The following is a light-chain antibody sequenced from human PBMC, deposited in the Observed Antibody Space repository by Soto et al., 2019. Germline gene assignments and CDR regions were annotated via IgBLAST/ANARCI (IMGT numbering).Light chain of an antibody. V-gene: IGKV2-28*01. CDR3: MQALQSPIT. CDR1: QRLLHSNGYNY. Sequence: DIVMTQSPLSLPVTPGKPASISCRSSQRLLHSNGYNYLVWYLQKPGQSPQLLIYLGSNRASGGPDRFSGSGSGTDFTLKISRVEAEDVGVYYCMQALQSPITFGRGTKVDIK. CDR2: LGS. J-gene: IGKJ3*01.